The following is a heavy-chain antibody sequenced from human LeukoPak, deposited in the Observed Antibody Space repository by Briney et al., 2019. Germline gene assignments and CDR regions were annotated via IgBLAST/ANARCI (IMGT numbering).Heavy chain of an antibody. Sequence: GGSLRLSCAASGFTFSSYWMTWVRQAPGKGLEWVANIKQDGSEKYYVDSVKGRFTIARDNAKNSLYLQMNSLRAEDTAVYYCAREYYNWNDGSDYWGQGTLVTVSS. CDR3: AREYYNWNDGSDY. D-gene: IGHD1-1*01. V-gene: IGHV3-7*01. J-gene: IGHJ4*02. CDR2: IKQDGSEK. CDR1: GFTFSSYW.